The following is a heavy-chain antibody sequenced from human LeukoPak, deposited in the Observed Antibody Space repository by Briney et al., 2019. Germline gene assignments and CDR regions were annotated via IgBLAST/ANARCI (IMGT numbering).Heavy chain of an antibody. V-gene: IGHV1-46*01. J-gene: IGHJ6*03. CDR3: ARDGYRVVVVAATLNYYMDV. CDR1: GYTFTSYY. CDR2: INPSGGST. Sequence: ASVKVPCKASGYTFTSYYMHWVRQAPGQGLEWMGIINPSGGSTSYAQKFQGRVTMTRDTSTSTVYMELSSLRSEDTAVYYCARDGYRVVVVAATLNYYMDVWGKGTTVTVSS. D-gene: IGHD2-15*01.